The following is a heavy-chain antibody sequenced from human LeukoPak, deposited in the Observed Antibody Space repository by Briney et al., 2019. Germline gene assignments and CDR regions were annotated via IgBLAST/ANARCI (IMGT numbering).Heavy chain of an antibody. CDR2: FDPEDGET. V-gene: IGHV1-24*01. J-gene: IGHJ6*03. Sequence: ASVKVSCKVAGYTLTELSMHWVRQAPGKGLEWMGGFDPEDGETIYAQKFQGRVTMTEDTSTDTAYMELSSLRSEDTAVYYCARGIRIAAAGTRYYYYYYMDVWGKGTTVTVSS. D-gene: IGHD6-13*01. CDR3: ARGIRIAAAGTRYYYYYYMDV. CDR1: GYTLTELS.